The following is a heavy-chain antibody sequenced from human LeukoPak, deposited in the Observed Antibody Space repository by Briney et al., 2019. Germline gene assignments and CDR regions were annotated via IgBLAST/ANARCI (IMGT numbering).Heavy chain of an antibody. CDR3: ARDLRLGYYDSSFPDY. CDR2: IWYDGSKK. J-gene: IGHJ4*02. Sequence: PGESLRLSCAASGFTFSRYGMHWVRQGPGKGLEWVAVIWYDGSKKYYADSVKGRFTISRDNSKNTLYLQMNSLRAEDTAVYYCARDLRLGYYDSSFPDYWGQGTLVTVSS. CDR1: GFTFSRYG. V-gene: IGHV3-33*01. D-gene: IGHD3-22*01.